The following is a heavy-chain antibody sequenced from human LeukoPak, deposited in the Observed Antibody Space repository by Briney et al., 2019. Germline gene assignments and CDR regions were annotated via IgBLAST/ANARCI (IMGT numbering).Heavy chain of an antibody. D-gene: IGHD4-23*01. V-gene: IGHV4-59*01. CDR3: ARATYGGIQNYYYYYMDV. CDR2: IYYSGST. Sequence: SETLSLTCTVSGGSISSYYWSWIRQPPGKGLEWIGYIYYSGSTNYNPSLKSRVTISVDTSKNQFSLKLSSVTAADTAVYYCARATYGGIQNYYYYYMDVWGKGTTVTVSS. J-gene: IGHJ6*03. CDR1: GGSISSYY.